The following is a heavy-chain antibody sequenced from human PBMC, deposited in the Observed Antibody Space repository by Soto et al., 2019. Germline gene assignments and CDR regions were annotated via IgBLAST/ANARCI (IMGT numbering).Heavy chain of an antibody. Sequence: VQLLESGGGLVQPGGSLRLSCAASGFTFDSYGMSWVRQAPGKGLEWVSSISGSVGSTYYADSVKGRFTISRDNSKNTLYLQMNSLSAEDTAVYFCAKVLTAGGLDYWGQGTLVTVSS. J-gene: IGHJ4*02. D-gene: IGHD6-13*01. V-gene: IGHV3-23*01. CDR1: GFTFDSYG. CDR3: AKVLTAGGLDY. CDR2: ISGSVGST.